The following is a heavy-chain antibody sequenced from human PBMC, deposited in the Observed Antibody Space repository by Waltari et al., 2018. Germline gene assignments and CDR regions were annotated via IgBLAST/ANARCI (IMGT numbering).Heavy chain of an antibody. CDR1: GFSLSTGSTSGAG. V-gene: IGHV2-5*02. CDR2: IYRDNDY. J-gene: IGHJ4*02. D-gene: IGHD3-10*01. Sequence: QITLKESGPTLVRPTQTLTLTCTFSGFSLSTGSTSGAGVGWIRQPPGKPPEWLALIYRDNDYLYSPSLKSRLTITKDASKNQVHHIMTNMAPVDTATYYCAHKNGTGIPYDVWGPGILVTVSS. CDR3: AHKNGTGIPYDV.